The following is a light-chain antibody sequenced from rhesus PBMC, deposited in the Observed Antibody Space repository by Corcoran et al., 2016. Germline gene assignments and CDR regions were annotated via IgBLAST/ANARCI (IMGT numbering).Light chain of an antibody. Sequence: EIVMTQSPATLALSPGERATLSCRASQSVSSYLDWYQQKPGQAPRLLIYGTSSRATGIPDRVSGSGSGTEFPLPISSLVPENVGFSFCRKSSNWPRTFGQGTKVEI. CDR2: GTS. CDR3: RKSSNWPRT. CDR1: QSVSSY. V-gene: IGKV3-24*04. J-gene: IGKJ1*01.